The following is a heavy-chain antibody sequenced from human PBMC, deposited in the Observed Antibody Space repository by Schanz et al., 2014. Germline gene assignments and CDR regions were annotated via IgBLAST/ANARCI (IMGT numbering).Heavy chain of an antibody. V-gene: IGHV4-34*09. CDR1: GFTVSSNH. Sequence: GQLAESGGGLVQPGGSLRLSCAVSGFTVSSNHMSWVRQAPGKGLEWIGEINQSGTTNYNPSLKSRVTMSVDTSKNKFSMTLSSATAADTAVYYCARDRGHGDLPGDIWGQGTMVTVSS. J-gene: IGHJ3*02. CDR2: INQSGTT. D-gene: IGHD4-17*01. CDR3: ARDRGHGDLPGDI.